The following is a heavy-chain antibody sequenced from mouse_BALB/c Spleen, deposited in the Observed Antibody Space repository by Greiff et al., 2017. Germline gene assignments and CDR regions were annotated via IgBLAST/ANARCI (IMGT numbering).Heavy chain of an antibody. D-gene: IGHD3-1*01. J-gene: IGHJ3*01. CDR3: ARRERSGPLAY. Sequence: EVQLVESGGGLVKPGGSLKLSCAASGFAFSSYDMSWVRQTPEKRLEWVAYISSGGGSTYYPDTVKGRFTISRDNAKNTLYLQMSSLKSEDTAMYYCARRERSGPLAYWGQGTLVTVSA. CDR1: GFAFSSYD. V-gene: IGHV5-12-1*01. CDR2: ISSGGGST.